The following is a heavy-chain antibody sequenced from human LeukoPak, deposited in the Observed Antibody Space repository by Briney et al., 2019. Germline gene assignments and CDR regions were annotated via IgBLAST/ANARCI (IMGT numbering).Heavy chain of an antibody. J-gene: IGHJ4*02. V-gene: IGHV3-11*04. CDR2: VSSGSSTI. Sequence: GGSLRLSCAASGFTFSDYYMSWIRQAPGKALEWVSYVSSGSSTIYYADSVKGRFTVSRDNGKRSLYLHMNGLRAEDTAVYYCARDKIVGATHFDYWGQGTLVTVSS. D-gene: IGHD1-26*01. CDR1: GFTFSDYY. CDR3: ARDKIVGATHFDY.